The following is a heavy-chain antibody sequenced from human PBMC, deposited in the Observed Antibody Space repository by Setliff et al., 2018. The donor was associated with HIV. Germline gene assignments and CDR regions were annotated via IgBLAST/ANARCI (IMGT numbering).Heavy chain of an antibody. V-gene: IGHV3-15*06. J-gene: IGHJ4*02. CDR1: GFTFNNAW. CDR3: TTYSSVYYHSDC. D-gene: IGHD3-22*01. CDR2: IKSKSDGGAV. Sequence: GGSLRLSCAASGFTFNNAWMTTPPSFVCLRVMTITRRSGGMEWVGRIKSKSDGGAVHYAAPVKGRFTISRDDSQDTLYLEMNSLTNEDTAMYYCTTYSSVYYHSDCWGQGTLVTVSS.